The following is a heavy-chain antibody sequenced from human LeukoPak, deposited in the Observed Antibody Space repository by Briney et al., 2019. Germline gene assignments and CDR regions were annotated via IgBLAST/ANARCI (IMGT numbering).Heavy chain of an antibody. J-gene: IGHJ4*02. V-gene: IGHV4-4*02. CDR3: ARSNIVGATISFDY. D-gene: IGHD1-26*01. Sequence: SGTLSLTCAVSGCSISSSNWWSWVRQPPGKGVEWIGEIYHSGSTNYNPSLKSRVTISVDKSKNQFSLKLSSVTAADTAVYYCARSNIVGATISFDYWGQGTLVIVSS. CDR2: IYHSGST. CDR1: GCSISSSNW.